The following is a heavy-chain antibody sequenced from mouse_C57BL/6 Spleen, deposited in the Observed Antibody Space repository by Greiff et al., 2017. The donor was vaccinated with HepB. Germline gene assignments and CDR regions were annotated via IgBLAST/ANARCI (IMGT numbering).Heavy chain of an antibody. CDR3: ARVYYYGSSYGYFDV. J-gene: IGHJ1*03. Sequence: VQLVESDAELVKPGASVKISCKVSGYTFTDHTIHWMKQRPEQGLEWIGYIYPRDGSTKYNEKFKGKATLTADKSSSTAYMQLNSLTSEDSAVYFCARVYYYGSSYGYFDVWGTGTTVTVSS. D-gene: IGHD1-1*01. CDR1: GYTFTDHT. V-gene: IGHV1-78*01. CDR2: IYPRDGST.